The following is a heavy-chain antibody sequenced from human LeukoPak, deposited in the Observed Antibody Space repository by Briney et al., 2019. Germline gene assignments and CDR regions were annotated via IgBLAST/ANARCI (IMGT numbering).Heavy chain of an antibody. J-gene: IGHJ3*02. V-gene: IGHV4-30-2*01. CDR3: ARAAPETTDAFDI. D-gene: IGHD1-1*01. Sequence: SQTLSLTCAVSGGSISSGGYSWSWIWQPPGKGLEWIGYIYHSGSTYYNPSLKSRVTISVDRSKNQFSLKLSSVTAADTAVYYCARAAPETTDAFDIWGQGTMVTVSS. CDR1: GGSISSGGYS. CDR2: IYHSGST.